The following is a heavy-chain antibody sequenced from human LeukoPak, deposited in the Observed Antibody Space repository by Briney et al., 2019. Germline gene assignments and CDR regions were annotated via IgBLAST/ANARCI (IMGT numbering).Heavy chain of an antibody. CDR3: ARSTVVTPRHDY. CDR2: IYHSGST. Sequence: SETLSLTCTVSGGSISSYYWSWIRQPPGKGLEWIGSIYHSGSTYYNPSLKSRVTISVDTSKNQFSLKLSSVTAADTAVYYCARSTVVTPRHDYWGQGTLVTVSS. CDR1: GGSISSYY. V-gene: IGHV4-59*08. D-gene: IGHD4-23*01. J-gene: IGHJ4*02.